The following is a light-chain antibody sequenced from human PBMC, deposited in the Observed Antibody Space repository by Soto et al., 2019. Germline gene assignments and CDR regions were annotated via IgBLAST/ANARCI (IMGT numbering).Light chain of an antibody. V-gene: IGLV2-14*01. CDR1: SSDVGGYNY. CDR2: EVS. Sequence: QSALTQPASVSGSPGQSITISCTGTSSDVGGYNYVSWYQQHPGKAPKLMIYEVSNRPSGVSNRFSGSKSGNTASLTISGLQAEDEADDSCSSYTSSSTLVFGGGTKLTVL. CDR3: SSYTSSSTLV. J-gene: IGLJ3*02.